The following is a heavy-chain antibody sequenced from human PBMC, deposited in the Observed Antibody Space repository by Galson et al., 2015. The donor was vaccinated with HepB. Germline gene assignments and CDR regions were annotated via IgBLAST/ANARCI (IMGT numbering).Heavy chain of an antibody. Sequence: SLRLSCAVSGFTFSGYAMTWVRQAPGKGLEWVSTITGSSDSTNYADSVKGRFTISRDNSKNTLYLQMNSLRAEDTAIYYCVNRRVDIRGVWDQGTLVTVSS. CDR1: GFTFSGYA. CDR3: VNRRVDIRGV. CDR2: ITGSSDST. J-gene: IGHJ4*02. D-gene: IGHD3-10*01. V-gene: IGHV3-23*01.